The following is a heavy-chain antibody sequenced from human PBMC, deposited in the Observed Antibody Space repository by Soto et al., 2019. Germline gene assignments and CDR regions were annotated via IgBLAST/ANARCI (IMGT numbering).Heavy chain of an antibody. D-gene: IGHD3-9*01. J-gene: IGHJ3*02. Sequence: QVQVVQSGPEMRKPGASVRVSCKASGDTFIKNTISWVRQAPGQGLERMGWITGDKGTTDYAENVQDRVTIARDTSTGTAYMELRRLTSDDTAVYYCAGWTGYGREGFDTWGQGTRVTVSS. V-gene: IGHV1-18*01. CDR2: ITGDKGTT. CDR1: GDTFIKNT. CDR3: AGWTGYGREGFDT.